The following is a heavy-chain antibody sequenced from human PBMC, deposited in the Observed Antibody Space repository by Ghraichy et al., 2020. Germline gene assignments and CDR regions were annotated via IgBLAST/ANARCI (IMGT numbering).Heavy chain of an antibody. D-gene: IGHD3-22*01. CDR3: ARHGEHIYYDSSTYWGANYYGMDV. CDR2: IYSGGTT. Sequence: LSRTCAAAGFTVSSNYMSWVRQAPGKGLEWVSIIYSGGTTYYAGSVKGRFTISRDNSKNTLYPQMNSLRAEDTAVYYCARHGEHIYYDSSTYWGANYYGMDVWGQGTTVTVSS. V-gene: IGHV3-53*01. J-gene: IGHJ6*02. CDR1: GFTVSSNY.